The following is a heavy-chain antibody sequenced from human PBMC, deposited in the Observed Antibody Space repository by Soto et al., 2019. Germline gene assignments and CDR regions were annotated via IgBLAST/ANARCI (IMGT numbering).Heavy chain of an antibody. V-gene: IGHV4-34*01. J-gene: IGHJ4*02. D-gene: IGHD3-3*01. Sequence: PSETLSLTCAVYGGSFSGYYWSWIRQPPGKGLEWIGEINHSGSTNYNPSLKSRVTISVDTSKNQFSLKLSSVTAADTAVYYCAKEIELDFWSGYTDYWGQGTLVTVSS. CDR1: GGSFSGYY. CDR3: AKEIELDFWSGYTDY. CDR2: INHSGST.